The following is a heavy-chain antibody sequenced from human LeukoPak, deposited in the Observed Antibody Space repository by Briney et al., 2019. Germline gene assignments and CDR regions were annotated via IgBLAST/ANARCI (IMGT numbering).Heavy chain of an antibody. J-gene: IGHJ4*02. CDR3: ARSGASWSCAN. CDR1: GYTFSHYG. Sequence: ASVKVSCKASGYTFSHYGVQWVRQAPGQTLEWMGWINAGTGDGRYSPKFQGRLTMTTDTSATTLYMELNSLKAEDTAVYYCARSGASWSCANWGQGTLVTVSS. CDR2: INAGTGDG. D-gene: IGHD2-21*01. V-gene: IGHV1-3*01.